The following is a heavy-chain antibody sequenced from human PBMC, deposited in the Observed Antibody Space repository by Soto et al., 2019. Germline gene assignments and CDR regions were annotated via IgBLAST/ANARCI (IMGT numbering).Heavy chain of an antibody. CDR2: IKQDGSEK. J-gene: IGHJ4*02. CDR1: GFTFSSYL. D-gene: IGHD2-2*01. Sequence: PGGSLRLSCAASGFTFSSYLRSWVRQAPGKGLEWVANIKQDGSEKYYVDSVKGRFTISRDNAKNSLYLQMNSLRAEDTAVYYCARAPGYCSSTSCPLTFDYWGQGTLVTVSS. CDR3: ARAPGYCSSTSCPLTFDY. V-gene: IGHV3-7*01.